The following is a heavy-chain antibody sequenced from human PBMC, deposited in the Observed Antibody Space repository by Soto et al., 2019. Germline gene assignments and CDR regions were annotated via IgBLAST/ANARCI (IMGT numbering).Heavy chain of an antibody. V-gene: IGHV3-15*01. D-gene: IGHD4-17*01. CDR1: EFTFANAW. CDR2: IKSKADGGTT. Sequence: GGSLRLSCAASEFTFANAWISWVRQAPGKGLEWLGRIKSKADGGTTDYAAPVKGRFTISRDESQNTLYLQMNSLKTEDTAVYYCTSLYYGHWGQGTLVTVSS. CDR3: TSLYYGH. J-gene: IGHJ4*02.